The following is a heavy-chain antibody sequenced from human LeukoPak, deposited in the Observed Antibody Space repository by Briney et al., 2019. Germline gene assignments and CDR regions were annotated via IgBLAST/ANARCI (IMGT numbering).Heavy chain of an antibody. J-gene: IGHJ4*02. Sequence: GGSLRLSCAASGFKLSSNYMTWVRQAPGKGLEWVSVIYSEGITNYADAVKARFTISRDNSENMLYLQMNSLRAEDTAIYYCARGLGYCDTTTCLLPFDYWGQGTLVTVSS. CDR1: GFKLSSNY. CDR2: IYSEGIT. D-gene: IGHD2-15*01. CDR3: ARGLGYCDTTTCLLPFDY. V-gene: IGHV3-53*01.